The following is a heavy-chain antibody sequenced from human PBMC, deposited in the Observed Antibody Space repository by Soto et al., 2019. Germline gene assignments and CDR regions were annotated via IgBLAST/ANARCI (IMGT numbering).Heavy chain of an antibody. V-gene: IGHV1-18*01. CDR2: INTYNGNT. J-gene: IGHJ6*02. CDR3: AMVYVYVTPSPQDD. Sequence: QVQLVQSGAEVKNPGASVKVSCKASGYTFTRYGIGWARQAPGQGLGWMCWINTYNGNTNYAQNVQDRVTLTTYTSSNTAYMELRSRRVNDTAICYCAMVYVYVTPSPQDDGGHGTTVIGAS. CDR1: GYTFTRYG. D-gene: IGHD2-8*01.